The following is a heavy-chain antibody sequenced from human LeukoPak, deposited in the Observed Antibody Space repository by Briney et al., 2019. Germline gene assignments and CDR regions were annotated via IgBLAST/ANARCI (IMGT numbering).Heavy chain of an antibody. CDR2: INHSGST. D-gene: IGHD1-26*01. Sequence: PSETLSLTCAVYGESFNNYWSWIRQPPGKGLEWIGEINHSGSTNYNPSLESRVTISVDTSKNQFSLKLSSVTAADTAVYYCARDSHSHANDYWGQGTLVTVSS. V-gene: IGHV4-34*01. CDR3: ARDSHSHANDY. CDR1: GESFNNY. J-gene: IGHJ4*02.